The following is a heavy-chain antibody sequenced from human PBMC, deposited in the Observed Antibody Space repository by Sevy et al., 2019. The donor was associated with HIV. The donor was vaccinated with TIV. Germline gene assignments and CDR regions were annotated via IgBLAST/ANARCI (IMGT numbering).Heavy chain of an antibody. CDR2: IYAGGST. V-gene: IGHV3-53*01. D-gene: IGHD3-16*01. J-gene: IGHJ4*02. CDR1: GFAVSSNY. CDR3: ARDHYDSLWGSYWYYFDY. Sequence: GGSLRLSCAASGFAVSSNYMSCVRQAPGKGLEWVSVIYAGGSTYYADSVKGRFTISRDNSKNTVYLQMNSLRAEDTAVYYCARDHYDSLWGSYWYYFDYWGQGTLVTVSS.